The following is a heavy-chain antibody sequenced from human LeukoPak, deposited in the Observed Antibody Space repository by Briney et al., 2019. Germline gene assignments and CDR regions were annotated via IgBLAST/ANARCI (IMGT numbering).Heavy chain of an antibody. Sequence: GGSLRLSCAASGFTFSSYGMHWVRQAPGKGLEWVAVISYDGSNKYYADSVKGRFTISRDNSKNTLYLQMNSLRAEDTAVYYCAKGRRAPLVGTITKSWLDDWGQGTLVTVSS. V-gene: IGHV3-30*18. J-gene: IGHJ4*02. CDR2: ISYDGSNK. CDR1: GFTFSSYG. CDR3: AKGRRAPLVGTITKSWLDD. D-gene: IGHD1-7*01.